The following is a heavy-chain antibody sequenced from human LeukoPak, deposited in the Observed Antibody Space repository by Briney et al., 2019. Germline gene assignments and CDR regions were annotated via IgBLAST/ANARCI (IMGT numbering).Heavy chain of an antibody. D-gene: IGHD6-13*01. CDR2: IIPIFGTA. V-gene: IGHV1-69*13. J-gene: IGHJ5*02. CDR1: GGTFSSYA. CDR3: ARGGRIAAALNWFDP. Sequence: ASVKVSCKASGGTFSSYAISWVRQAAGQGLEWMGGIIPIFGTANYAQKFQGRVTITADESTSTAYMELSSLRSEDTAVYYCARGGRIAAALNWFDPWGQGTLVTVSS.